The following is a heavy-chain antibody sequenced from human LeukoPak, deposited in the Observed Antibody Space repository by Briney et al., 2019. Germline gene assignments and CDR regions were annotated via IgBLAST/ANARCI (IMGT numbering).Heavy chain of an antibody. CDR3: ARGRQDVNMILVVMAGVSYYLDV. Sequence: SETLSLTCAVYGGSFSDYYWTWIRQTPGKGLEWIGEMSPSGSSNYNPSPKSRVTISVETSKNQFSLKLRSVTAADTAVYYCARGRQDVNMILVVMAGVSYYLDVWSKGTTVTVS. D-gene: IGHD3-22*01. J-gene: IGHJ6*03. CDR2: MSPSGSS. CDR1: GGSFSDYY. V-gene: IGHV4-34*01.